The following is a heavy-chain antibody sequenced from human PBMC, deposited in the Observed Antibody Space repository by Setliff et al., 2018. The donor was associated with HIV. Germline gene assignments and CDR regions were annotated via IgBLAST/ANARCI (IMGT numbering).Heavy chain of an antibody. V-gene: IGHV3-11*04. CDR1: RVTFSDYY. CDR2: ISSRGSTI. CDR3: ARVEYYYDSSGYQNWYFDL. D-gene: IGHD3-22*01. J-gene: IGHJ2*01. Sequence: PGGSLRLSCAASRVTFSDYYMTWIRQAPGKGLECISYISSRGSTIYYADTVKGRFTISRDNSKNTLYLQMNSLRAEDTAVYYCARVEYYYDSSGYQNWYFDLWGRGTLVTVSS.